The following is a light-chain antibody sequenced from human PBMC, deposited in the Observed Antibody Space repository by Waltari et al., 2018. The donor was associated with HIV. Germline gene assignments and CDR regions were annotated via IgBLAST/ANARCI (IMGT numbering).Light chain of an antibody. CDR1: SSDIGYYDY. CDR3: SSYTRRGTVV. CDR2: EVT. J-gene: IGLJ2*01. V-gene: IGLV2-14*03. Sequence: QSALTQPASVSGSPGQSIVLPCTGSSSDIGYYDYVSWYQQYPGQAPKALIYEVTSRPSVTSSRFSGFKSATTAFLAISKLQTDDEADYFCSSYTRRGTVVFGGGTRLTVL.